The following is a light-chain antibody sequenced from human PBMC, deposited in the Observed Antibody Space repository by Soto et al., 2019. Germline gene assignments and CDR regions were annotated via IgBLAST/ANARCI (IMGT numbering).Light chain of an antibody. CDR3: QQYNDWPPRWT. J-gene: IGKJ1*01. V-gene: IGKV3-15*01. Sequence: EIVMTQSPATLSLSPRERATLSCRASQSVTVNLAWYQQKPGQAPRLLIYRASTRATGIPARFSGGGSGTEFTLTISSLQSEDFAVYICQQYNDWPPRWTFGQGTKVEIK. CDR1: QSVTVN. CDR2: RAS.